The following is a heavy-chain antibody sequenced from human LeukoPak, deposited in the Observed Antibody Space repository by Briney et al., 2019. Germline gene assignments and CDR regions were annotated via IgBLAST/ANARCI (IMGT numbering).Heavy chain of an antibody. Sequence: PGGSLRLSCAASGFTFSSYAMSWVRQAPGKGLEWVSAISGSGGSTYYADSVKGRFTISRDNSKNTLFLQMNSLTAEDTAIYSCARPRLEYWSGGSCFDAFDIWGQGTMVTVSS. J-gene: IGHJ3*02. CDR3: ARPRLEYWSGGSCFDAFDI. V-gene: IGHV3-23*01. D-gene: IGHD2-15*01. CDR1: GFTFSSYA. CDR2: ISGSGGST.